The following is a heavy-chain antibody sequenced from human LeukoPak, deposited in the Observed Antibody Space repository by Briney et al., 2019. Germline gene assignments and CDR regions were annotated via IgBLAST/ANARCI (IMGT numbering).Heavy chain of an antibody. Sequence: ASVKVSCKASGYTFTSYDINWVRQATGQGLEWMGWMNPNSGNTGYAQKFQGRVTMTRNTSISTAYMGLSSLRSEDTAVYYCARVQSSTINCFDPWGQGTLVTVSS. CDR1: GYTFTSYD. D-gene: IGHD6-13*01. CDR2: MNPNSGNT. V-gene: IGHV1-8*01. J-gene: IGHJ5*02. CDR3: ARVQSSTINCFDP.